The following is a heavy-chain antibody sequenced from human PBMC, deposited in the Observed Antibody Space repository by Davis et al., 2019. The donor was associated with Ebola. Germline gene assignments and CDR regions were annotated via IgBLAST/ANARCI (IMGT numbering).Heavy chain of an antibody. Sequence: LRLSCTVSGGSISSGDYYWSWIRQPPGKGLEWIGYIYYSGSTYYNPSLKSRVTISVDTSKNQFSLKLSSVTAADTAVYYCARDRGGFNWYFDYWGQGTLVTVSS. V-gene: IGHV4-30-4*01. D-gene: IGHD1-20*01. J-gene: IGHJ4*02. CDR3: ARDRGGFNWYFDY. CDR1: GGSISSGDYY. CDR2: IYYSGST.